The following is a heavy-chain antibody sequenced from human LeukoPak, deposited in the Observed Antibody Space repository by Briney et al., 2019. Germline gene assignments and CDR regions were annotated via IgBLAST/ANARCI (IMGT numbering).Heavy chain of an antibody. Sequence: GGSLRLSCAASGFTFSSYWMSWVRQAPGKGLECVANIKEDGIEEYYVVSVKGRFSISRDNAKNSLYLQMNGLRAEDTAVYYCARDWLAGNPYHAFDLWGKGTMVADCS. CDR2: IKEDGIEE. D-gene: IGHD3-22*01. V-gene: IGHV3-7*01. CDR1: GFTFSSYW. J-gene: IGHJ3*01. CDR3: ARDWLAGNPYHAFDL.